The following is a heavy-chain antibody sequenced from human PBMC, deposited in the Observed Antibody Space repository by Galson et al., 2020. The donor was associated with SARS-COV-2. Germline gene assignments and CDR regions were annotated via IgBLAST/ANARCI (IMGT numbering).Heavy chain of an antibody. J-gene: IGHJ4*02. CDR1: GFTFSASA. CDR3: TSDISLYNTGPFDY. D-gene: IGHD6-19*01. CDR2: IRNQHNNYAT. Sequence: GESLKISCAASGFTFSASAIHWVRQASGKGLEWIGRIRNQHNNYATLYAASVEGRFTISRDDSKNTAYLQMHNLKTEDTAVYYCTSDISLYNTGPFDYWGQGTLVTVSS. V-gene: IGHV3-73*01.